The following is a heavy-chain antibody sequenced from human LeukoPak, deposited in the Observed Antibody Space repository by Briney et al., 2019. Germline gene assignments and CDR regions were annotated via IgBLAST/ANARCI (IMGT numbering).Heavy chain of an antibody. V-gene: IGHV4-59*11. CDR1: GGSINSHY. CDR2: FDYSGST. Sequence: SETLSLTCTVSGGSINSHYWSWIRQPPGKGLEWIGYFDYSGSTNYNPSLESRPTISVDTSKNQFSLTLISVTAADTAVYYCARVIRSSSTKYYYYYMDVWGKGTTVTVSS. D-gene: IGHD6-13*01. CDR3: ARVIRSSSTKYYYYYMDV. J-gene: IGHJ6*03.